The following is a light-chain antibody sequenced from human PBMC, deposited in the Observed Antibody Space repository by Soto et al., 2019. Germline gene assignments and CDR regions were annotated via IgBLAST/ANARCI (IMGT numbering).Light chain of an antibody. CDR3: SSYAGSNNFGV. Sequence: QSALTQPPSASGSPGQSVTISCTGTSSDVGRYNYVSWYQQHPGKAPKLMIYEVNKRPSGVPDRFSGSKSGNTASRTVSGLQAEDEADYYCSSYAGSNNFGVFGTGTKVTVL. CDR1: SSDVGRYNY. CDR2: EVN. J-gene: IGLJ1*01. V-gene: IGLV2-8*01.